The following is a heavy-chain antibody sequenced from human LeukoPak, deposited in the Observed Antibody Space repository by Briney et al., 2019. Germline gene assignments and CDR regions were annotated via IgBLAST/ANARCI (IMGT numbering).Heavy chain of an antibody. J-gene: IGHJ4*02. CDR3: GYTNNFYH. V-gene: IGHV3-7*01. Sequence: VASGLGISGQWMNWVRQAPGQGLEWVANIKHDGSEEYYVDSVKGRFTVSRDDGRNSVSLQMNSVRAEDTAVYYCGYTNNFYHWGQGTLVVVSS. CDR1: GLGISGQW. CDR2: IKHDGSEE. D-gene: IGHD3-16*02.